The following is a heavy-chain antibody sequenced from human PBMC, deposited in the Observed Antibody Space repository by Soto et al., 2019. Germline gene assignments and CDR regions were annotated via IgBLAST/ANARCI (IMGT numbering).Heavy chain of an antibody. Sequence: SETLSLTYTVSGGSISSYYWSWIRQPPGKGLEWIGYIYYSGSTNYNPSLKSRVTISVDTSKNQFSLKLSSVTAADTAVYYCARDGWGYCSGGSCYPDYGMDVWGQGTTVTVSS. CDR2: IYYSGST. V-gene: IGHV4-59*01. D-gene: IGHD2-15*01. CDR1: GGSISSYY. CDR3: ARDGWGYCSGGSCYPDYGMDV. J-gene: IGHJ6*02.